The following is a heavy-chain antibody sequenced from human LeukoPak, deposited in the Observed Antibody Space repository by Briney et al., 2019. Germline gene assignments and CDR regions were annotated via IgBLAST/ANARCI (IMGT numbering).Heavy chain of an antibody. D-gene: IGHD4-23*01. J-gene: IGHJ4*02. Sequence: GGTLRLSCAASGFTFSSYGMSWVRQAPGKGLEWVGRIKSKTDGGTTDYAAPVKGRFTISRDDSKNTLYLQMNSLKTEDTAVYYCTTRTTVVTPFDYWGQGTLVTVSS. CDR2: IKSKTDGGTT. CDR3: TTRTTVVTPFDY. V-gene: IGHV3-15*01. CDR1: GFTFSSYG.